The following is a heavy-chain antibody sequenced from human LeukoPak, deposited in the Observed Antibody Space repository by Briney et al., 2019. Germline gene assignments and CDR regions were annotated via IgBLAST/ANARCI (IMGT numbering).Heavy chain of an antibody. V-gene: IGHV1-2*02. CDR2: INPNSGGT. CDR3: ARDWGRRGYYDFWSGDDNRFDP. J-gene: IGHJ5*02. CDR1: GYTFTGYY. Sequence: ASVKVSCKASGYTFTGYYMHWVRQAPGQGLEWMGWINPNSGGTNYAQKFQGRVTMTRDTSIITAYMELSRLRSDDTAVYYCARDWGRRGYYDFWSGDDNRFDPWGQGTLVTASS. D-gene: IGHD3-3*01.